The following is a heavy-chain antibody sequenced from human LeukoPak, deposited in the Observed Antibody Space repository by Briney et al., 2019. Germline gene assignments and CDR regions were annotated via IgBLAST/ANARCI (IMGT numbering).Heavy chain of an antibody. V-gene: IGHV4-4*09. D-gene: IGHD1-26*01. CDR1: GASISSYY. Sequence: SETLSLTYTVSGASISSYYYSWIRQPPGKGLEWIGFIYTRGSTKYNPSLKSRVAISADTSKNQFSLRLSSMSAADTAVYYCARHGVGSTIELDYWGQGIPVIVSS. CDR3: ARHGVGSTIELDY. J-gene: IGHJ4*02. CDR2: IYTRGST.